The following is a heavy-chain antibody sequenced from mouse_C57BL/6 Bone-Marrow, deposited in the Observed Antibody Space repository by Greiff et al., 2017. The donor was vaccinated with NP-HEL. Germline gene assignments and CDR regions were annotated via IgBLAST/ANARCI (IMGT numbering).Heavy chain of an antibody. D-gene: IGHD1-1*01. Sequence: EVQRVESGGDLVKPGGSLKLSCAASGFTFSSYGMSWVRQTPDKRLEWVATISSGGSYTYYPDSVKGRFTISRDNAKNTLYLQMSSLKSEDTAMYYCARHGITTVVAPYYAMDYWGQGTSVTVSS. CDR1: GFTFSSYG. CDR2: ISSGGSYT. CDR3: ARHGITTVVAPYYAMDY. J-gene: IGHJ4*01. V-gene: IGHV5-6*01.